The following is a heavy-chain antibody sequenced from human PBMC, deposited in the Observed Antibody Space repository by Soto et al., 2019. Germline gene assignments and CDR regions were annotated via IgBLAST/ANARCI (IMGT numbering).Heavy chain of an antibody. Sequence: SETLSLTCTVSGGSISSGDYYWSWIRQPPGKGLEWIGYIYYSGSTYYNPSLKSRVTISVDTSKNQFSLKLSSVTAADTAVYYCAREYYDFWSGPPYYYGMDVWGQGTTVTVS. CDR1: GGSISSGDYY. V-gene: IGHV4-30-4*01. CDR2: IYYSGST. D-gene: IGHD3-3*01. J-gene: IGHJ6*02. CDR3: AREYYDFWSGPPYYYGMDV.